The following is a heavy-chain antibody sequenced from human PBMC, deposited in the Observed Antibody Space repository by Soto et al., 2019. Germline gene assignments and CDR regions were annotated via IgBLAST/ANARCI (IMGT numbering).Heavy chain of an antibody. D-gene: IGHD6-19*01. CDR3: ARDPSRYSSGWYLNGYFDY. CDR2: IIISSSTI. J-gene: IGHJ4*02. Sequence: PGGSLRLSCAASGFTFSSYSMNWVRQAPGKGLEWVSYIIISSSTIYYADSVKGRFTISRDNAKNSLYLQMNSLRAEDTAVYYFARDPSRYSSGWYLNGYFDYWGQGTLVTVSS. CDR1: GFTFSSYS. V-gene: IGHV3-48*01.